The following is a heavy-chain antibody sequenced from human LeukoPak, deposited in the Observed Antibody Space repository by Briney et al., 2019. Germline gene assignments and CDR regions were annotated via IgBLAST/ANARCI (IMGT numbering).Heavy chain of an antibody. V-gene: IGHV4-4*07. CDR2: IYTSGNT. D-gene: IGHD1-26*01. Sequence: PSETLSLTCTVSGGSISAYYWSWIRQPAGKGLEWIGRIYTSGNTNYNPSLKSRVTIAVDKSKNQFSLKLSSVTAADTAIYYCARVLEGANYYYYYMDVWGKGTTVTVSS. CDR3: ARVLEGANYYYYYMDV. J-gene: IGHJ6*03. CDR1: GGSISAYY.